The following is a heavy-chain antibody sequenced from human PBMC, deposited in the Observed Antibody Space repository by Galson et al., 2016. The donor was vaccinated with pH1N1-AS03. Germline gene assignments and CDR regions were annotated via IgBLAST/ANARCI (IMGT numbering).Heavy chain of an antibody. CDR2: TYYRSRWKN. V-gene: IGHV6-1*01. CDR3: AGMQLGALHF. J-gene: IGHJ4*02. D-gene: IGHD1-1*01. CDR1: GDSVSSNSAA. Sequence: CAISGDSVSSNSAAWNWIRLSPSRGLEWLGRTYYRSRWKNDYAVSVKSRIIINPDTSKNQFSLQLNSVTPEDTAIYYCAGMQLGALHFWGQGNLVTVSS.